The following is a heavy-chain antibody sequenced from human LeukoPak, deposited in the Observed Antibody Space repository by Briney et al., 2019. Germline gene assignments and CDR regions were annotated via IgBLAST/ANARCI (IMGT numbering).Heavy chain of an antibody. CDR1: DYPFTNYY. D-gene: IGHD3-10*01. CDR2: INPSGSST. J-gene: IGHJ2*01. V-gene: IGHV1-46*01. Sequence: GASVKVSYTASDYPFTNYYMRWGRQAPGQGLEWMGIINPSGSSTSYAQKFQGRVTMTRDTSISTTYVELSSLTSHDTPVYYFAIQPCGSGNNWYFDLWGRGTLVTVSS. CDR3: AIQPCGSGNNWYFDL.